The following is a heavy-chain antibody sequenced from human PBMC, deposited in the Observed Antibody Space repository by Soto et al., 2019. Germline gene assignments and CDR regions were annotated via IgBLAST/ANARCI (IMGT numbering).Heavy chain of an antibody. CDR3: ARPRVAAAGHYFDY. D-gene: IGHD6-13*01. J-gene: IGHJ4*02. Sequence: LPETLSLTCSVSGYSIISGYYWGVIRQRPGKGLECIGSIYHSGSTYYNPSLKSRVTISVDTSKNQFSLKLSSVTAADTAVYYCARPRVAAAGHYFDYWGQGILVTVSS. V-gene: IGHV4-38-2*01. CDR1: GYSIISGYY. CDR2: IYHSGST.